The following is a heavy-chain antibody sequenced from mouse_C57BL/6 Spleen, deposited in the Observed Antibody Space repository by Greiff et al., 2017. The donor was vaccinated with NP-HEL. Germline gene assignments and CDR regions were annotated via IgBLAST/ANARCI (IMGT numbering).Heavy chain of an antibody. CDR2: ISYDGSN. Sequence: EVKLQESGPGLVKPSQSLSLTCSVTGYSITSGYYWNWIRQFPGNKLEWMGYISYDGSNNYNPSLKNRISITRDTSKNQFFLKLNSVTTEDTATYYCARARDYGMVDYWGQGTSVTVSS. D-gene: IGHD2-4*01. CDR1: GYSITSGYY. CDR3: ARARDYGMVDY. J-gene: IGHJ4*01. V-gene: IGHV3-6*01.